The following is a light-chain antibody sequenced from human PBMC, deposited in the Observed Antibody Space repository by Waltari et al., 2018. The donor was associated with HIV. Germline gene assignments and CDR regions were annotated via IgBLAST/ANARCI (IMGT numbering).Light chain of an antibody. Sequence: QSVLTQPPSMSRSPGQSITISSTGSALDIGLYDFVSWYKQLPNMAPQLIFFGVNRRPAGVNSRFSGSKSGDMASLTISGLQAEDEADYCCSSHTITRTLVFGGGTKLTVL. CDR3: SSHTITRTLV. V-gene: IGLV2-14*03. CDR1: ALDIGLYDF. CDR2: GVN. J-gene: IGLJ2*01.